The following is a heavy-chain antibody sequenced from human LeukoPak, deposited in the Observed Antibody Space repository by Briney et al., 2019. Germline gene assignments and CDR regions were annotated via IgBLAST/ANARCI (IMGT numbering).Heavy chain of an antibody. CDR2: INPNSGGT. Sequence: ASVKVSCKASGYTFTGYYMHWVRQAPGQGLEWMGWINPNSGGTNYAQKFQGRVTMTRATSISTAYMELSRLRSDDTAVYYCARDGGLRFLEWSTYWGQGTLVTVSS. V-gene: IGHV1-2*02. CDR1: GYTFTGYY. D-gene: IGHD3-3*01. CDR3: ARDGGLRFLEWSTY. J-gene: IGHJ4*02.